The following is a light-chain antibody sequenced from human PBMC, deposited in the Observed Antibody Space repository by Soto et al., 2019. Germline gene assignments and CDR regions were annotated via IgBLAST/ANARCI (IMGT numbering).Light chain of an antibody. V-gene: IGKV4-1*01. CDR2: WAS. CDR1: QSVLYSSNNNNY. CDR3: QQYYSSPVT. Sequence: DIVMTQSPDSLAVSLGERATINCKSSQSVLYSSNNNNYLAWYQQKPGQPPKLLISWASTRESGVPGRFSGSGSGTDFTLAISSLQAEDVAIYYCQQYYSSPVTFGQGTKVEIK. J-gene: IGKJ2*01.